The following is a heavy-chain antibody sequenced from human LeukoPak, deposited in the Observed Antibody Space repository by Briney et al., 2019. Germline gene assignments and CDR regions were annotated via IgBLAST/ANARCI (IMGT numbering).Heavy chain of an antibody. CDR2: IYYSGST. CDR1: GGSISSYY. J-gene: IGHJ5*02. V-gene: IGHV4-59*01. CDR3: ARAGPWQIDP. Sequence: SETLSLTCTVSGGSISSYYWSWIRQPPGKGLEWIGHIYYSGSTNYNPSLKSRVTISVDRSKNQFSLRLTSVTAADAAVYYCARAGPWQIDPWGQGTLVTVSS. D-gene: IGHD3-10*01.